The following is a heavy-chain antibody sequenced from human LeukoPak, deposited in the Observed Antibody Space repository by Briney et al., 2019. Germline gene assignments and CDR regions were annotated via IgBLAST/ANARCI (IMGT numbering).Heavy chain of an antibody. Sequence: ASVKVSCKASGGTFSSYAISWVRQAPGQGLEWMGGIIPIFGTANYAQKFQGRVTMTRDTSTSTAYMELSSLRSEDTAVYYCARDSIVVVPAASAFDIWGQGTMVTVSS. V-gene: IGHV1-69*05. CDR1: GGTFSSYA. CDR2: IIPIFGTA. J-gene: IGHJ3*02. CDR3: ARDSIVVVPAASAFDI. D-gene: IGHD2-2*01.